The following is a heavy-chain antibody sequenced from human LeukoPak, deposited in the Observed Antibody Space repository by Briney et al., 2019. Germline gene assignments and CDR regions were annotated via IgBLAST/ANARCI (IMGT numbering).Heavy chain of an antibody. CDR3: VQSRGSNGNYYFDN. V-gene: IGHV3-23*01. Sequence: PGGSLRLSCAASGFTFNTYAMSWVRQAPGKGLEWVSAISDSGGSAYYADSVKGRFTISRDNSKNTLYLQMNSLRAEDTAVYHCVQSRGSNGNYYFDNWGQGTLVTVSS. D-gene: IGHD1-26*01. CDR2: ISDSGGSA. J-gene: IGHJ4*02. CDR1: GFTFNTYA.